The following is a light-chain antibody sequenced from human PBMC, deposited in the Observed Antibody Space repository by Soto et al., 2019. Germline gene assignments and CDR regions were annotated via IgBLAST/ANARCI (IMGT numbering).Light chain of an antibody. V-gene: IGLV1-44*01. CDR1: SSNIGRNP. J-gene: IGLJ1*01. Sequence: QSVLNQPPPASGTPGQRVTISCSGSSSNIGRNPVNWYQHLPGTAPKLLIYSNNQRPSGVPDRFSGSKSGTSASLAISGLQSEDEADYYCAAWDDSLNGYVFGTGTKVTVL. CDR2: SNN. CDR3: AAWDDSLNGYV.